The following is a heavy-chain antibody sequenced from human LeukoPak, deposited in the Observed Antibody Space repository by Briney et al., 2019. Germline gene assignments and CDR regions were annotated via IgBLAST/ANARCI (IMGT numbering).Heavy chain of an antibody. Sequence: AGSLTLSCAVSGFTFSSYAMSWVRHAPGHGLEWVSVISDSGGNTYYADSVKGQCTISRDNSKNTVYLQMNSLRVDDTAVYSCAKGSHGYSSSSADYWGRGTLVTVSS. D-gene: IGHD6-6*01. CDR3: AKGSHGYSSSSADY. CDR1: GFTFSSYA. J-gene: IGHJ4*02. CDR2: ISDSGGNT. V-gene: IGHV3-23*01.